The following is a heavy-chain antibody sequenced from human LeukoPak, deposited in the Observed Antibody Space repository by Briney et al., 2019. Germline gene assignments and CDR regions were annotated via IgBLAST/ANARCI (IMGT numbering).Heavy chain of an antibody. CDR3: ATPYCGTISCLDVFDI. D-gene: IGHD2-21*01. V-gene: IGHV4-59*01. J-gene: IGHJ3*02. Sequence: SETLSLTCTVSGGSISSYYWSWIRQPPGKGLEWIGYIYYSGSTNYNPSLKSRVTISVDTSKNQFSLKLSSVTAADTAVYYCATPYCGTISCLDVFDIWGQGTMVTVSS. CDR1: GGSISSYY. CDR2: IYYSGST.